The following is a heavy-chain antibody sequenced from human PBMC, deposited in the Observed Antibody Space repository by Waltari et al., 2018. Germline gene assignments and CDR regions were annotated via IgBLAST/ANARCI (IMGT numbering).Heavy chain of an antibody. Sequence: QVQLVQSGTEVRKPGASVKVSCKTSGYNFTGYYIHWVRQAPGQGLEWMGWINPKSGVTEYAQTFQGRVTMTRDTSISTTYMELSRLRSDDTAVYYCARNIAVASFDYWGQGTLVIVSS. CDR2: INPKSGVT. CDR3: ARNIAVASFDY. J-gene: IGHJ4*02. CDR1: GYNFTGYY. D-gene: IGHD6-19*01. V-gene: IGHV1-2*02.